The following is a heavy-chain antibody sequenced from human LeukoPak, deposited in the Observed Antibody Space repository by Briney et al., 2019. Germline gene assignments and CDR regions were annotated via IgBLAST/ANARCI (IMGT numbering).Heavy chain of an antibody. Sequence: GGSLRLSCAASGFTVSINYMSWVRQAPGKGLEWVSVIYSGGNTYHADSVKGRFTISRDSSKNTVDLQMGSLRAEDMAVYYCARRGGNTLSYGFDVWGQGTTVTVSS. CDR3: ARRGGNTLSYGFDV. J-gene: IGHJ6*02. V-gene: IGHV3-53*05. CDR1: GFTVSINY. CDR2: IYSGGNT. D-gene: IGHD4-23*01.